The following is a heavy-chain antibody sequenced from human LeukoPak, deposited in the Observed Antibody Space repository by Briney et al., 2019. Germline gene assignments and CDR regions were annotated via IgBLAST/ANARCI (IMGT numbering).Heavy chain of an antibody. J-gene: IGHJ4*02. Sequence: GGSLRLSCEASGFTFSNYWMNWVRQAPGKGLEWVSYISSSGSIIYYADSVKGRFTISRDNAKNSLYLQMNSLRAEDTAVYYCARALYYYDSSGYYLGGFDYWGQGTLVTVSS. V-gene: IGHV3-48*04. D-gene: IGHD3-22*01. CDR3: ARALYYYDSSGYYLGGFDY. CDR2: ISSSGSII. CDR1: GFTFSNYW.